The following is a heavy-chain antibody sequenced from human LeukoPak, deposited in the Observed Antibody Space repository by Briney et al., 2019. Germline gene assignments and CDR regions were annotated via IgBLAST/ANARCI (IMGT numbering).Heavy chain of an antibody. CDR3: AREGVAALSSSDY. J-gene: IGHJ4*02. V-gene: IGHV3-7*01. CDR1: RFTFSSYW. Sequence: GGSLRLSCAASRFTFSSYWMSWVRQAPGKGLEWVANIKQDGSEKYYVDSVKGRFTISRDNAKNSLYLQMNSLRAEDTAVYYCAREGVAALSSSDYWGQGTLVTVSS. CDR2: IKQDGSEK. D-gene: IGHD6-6*01.